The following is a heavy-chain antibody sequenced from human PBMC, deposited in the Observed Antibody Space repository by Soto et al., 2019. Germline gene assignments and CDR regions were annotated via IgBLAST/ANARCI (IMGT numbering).Heavy chain of an antibody. CDR1: GASISSGDYS. J-gene: IGHJ4*02. CDR3: ARFGHSGGYFPSYFDS. D-gene: IGHD3-22*01. CDR2: IYHSGNT. V-gene: IGHV4-30-2*01. Sequence: QLHLQESGSGLVRPSQTLTLTCAVSGASISSGDYSWTWIRQPPGRGLEWLGYIYHSGNTYYNPSLKSRVTISVVRSKNQFFLDLNYVTAADTAVYYCARFGHSGGYFPSYFDSWGQGTLVTVSS.